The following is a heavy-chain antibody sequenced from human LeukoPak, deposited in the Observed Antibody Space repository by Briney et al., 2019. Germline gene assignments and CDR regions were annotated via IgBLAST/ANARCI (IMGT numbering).Heavy chain of an antibody. CDR3: ARVFADDSSGYYYP. J-gene: IGHJ5*02. CDR2: IVVGSGNT. CDR1: GFTFISSA. V-gene: IGHV1-58*01. D-gene: IGHD3-22*01. Sequence: SVKVSCKASGFTFISSALQWVRQARGQRLEWIGWIVVGSGNTNYAQKFRERVTITRDMSTSTAYMELSSLRSEDTAVYYCARVFADDSSGYYYPWGQGTLVTVSS.